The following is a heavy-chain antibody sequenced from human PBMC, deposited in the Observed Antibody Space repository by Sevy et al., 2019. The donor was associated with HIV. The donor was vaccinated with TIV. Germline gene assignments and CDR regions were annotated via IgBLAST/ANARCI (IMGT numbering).Heavy chain of an antibody. D-gene: IGHD6-19*01. J-gene: IGHJ4*02. CDR2: IWYDGTNR. CDR3: AREDIRVAGIGYYFDS. Sequence: GGSLRLSCAASGFSISGYGMHWVRQAPGKGLEWVAVIWYDGTNREYADSVKGRFTISRDNSKNTLYLQMNSLRVDDTAVYYCAREDIRVAGIGYYFDSWGQGTLVTVSS. CDR1: GFSISGYG. V-gene: IGHV3-33*01.